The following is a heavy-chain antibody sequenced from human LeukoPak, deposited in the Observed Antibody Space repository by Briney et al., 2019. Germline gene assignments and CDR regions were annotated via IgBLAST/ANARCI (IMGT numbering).Heavy chain of an antibody. Sequence: GSPRLSCAASGFNISDHYLSWIRQAPGRGLEWVSYISNRGFSTYYADSVKGRFTISRDNTKNSLYLEMQSLRVEDTAVYYCARNKRRFDQWGQGTVVTVSS. V-gene: IGHV3-11*01. CDR1: GFNISDHY. J-gene: IGHJ4*02. CDR3: ARNKRRFDQ. CDR2: ISNRGFST.